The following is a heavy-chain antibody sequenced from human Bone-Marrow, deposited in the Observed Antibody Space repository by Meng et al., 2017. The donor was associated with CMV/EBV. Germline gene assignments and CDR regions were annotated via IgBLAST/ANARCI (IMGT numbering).Heavy chain of an antibody. CDR1: GYTFTSYY. CDR2: INPSGGST. D-gene: IGHD6-13*01. J-gene: IGHJ4*02. Sequence: ASVKVSCKASGYTFTSYYMHWVRQAPGQGLEWMGIINPSGGSTSYAQKFQGRVTMTTDTSTNTANMELRSLRPDDTAVYYGARDPGNSSSWGGAGDYWGQGTLVTVSS. V-gene: IGHV1-46*01. CDR3: ARDPGNSSSWGGAGDY.